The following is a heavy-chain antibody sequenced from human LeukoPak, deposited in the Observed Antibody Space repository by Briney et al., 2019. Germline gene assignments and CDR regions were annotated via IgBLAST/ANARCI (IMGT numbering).Heavy chain of an antibody. D-gene: IGHD6-13*01. J-gene: IGHJ4*02. Sequence: GGSLRLSCAASGFTVSSNYMSWVRQAPGKGLEWVAVISYDGSNKYYADSVKGRFTISRDNSKNTLYLQMNSLRAEDTAVYYCARDREQLGSFDYWGQGTLVTVSS. V-gene: IGHV3-30-3*01. CDR2: ISYDGSNK. CDR1: GFTVSSNY. CDR3: ARDREQLGSFDY.